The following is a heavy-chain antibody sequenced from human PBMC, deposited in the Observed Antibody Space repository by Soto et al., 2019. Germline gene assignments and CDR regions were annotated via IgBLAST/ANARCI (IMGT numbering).Heavy chain of an antibody. D-gene: IGHD3-22*01. CDR3: ARSQDYYDSSGYYYVWSRDAFDI. Sequence: PSETLSLTCTVSGGSISSYYWSWIRQPPGKGLEWIGYIYYSGSTNYNPSLKSRVTISVDTSKNQFSLKLGSVTAADTAVYYCARSQDYYDSSGYYYVWSRDAFDIWGQGTMVTVSS. J-gene: IGHJ3*02. CDR1: GGSISSYY. CDR2: IYYSGST. V-gene: IGHV4-59*01.